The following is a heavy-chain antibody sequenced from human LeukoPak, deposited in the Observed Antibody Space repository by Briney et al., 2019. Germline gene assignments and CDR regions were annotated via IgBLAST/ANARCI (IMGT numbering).Heavy chain of an antibody. J-gene: IGHJ4*02. CDR1: GFAFSNYW. CDR2: INSDGSGR. V-gene: IGHV3-74*01. CDR3: ARGGWGKGHTAMVL. Sequence: GGSLRLSCAASGFAFSNYWMHWVRLVPGKGLVWVSRINSDGSGRHYADSVKGRFTISRDNAKHTLYLQMNSLRGEDTAVYYCARGGWGKGHTAMVLWGQGTLVTVSS. D-gene: IGHD5-18*01.